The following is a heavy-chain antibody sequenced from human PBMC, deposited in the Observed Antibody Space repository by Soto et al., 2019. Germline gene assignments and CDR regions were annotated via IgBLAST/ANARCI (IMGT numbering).Heavy chain of an antibody. CDR1: GGSISSYY. J-gene: IGHJ4*02. CDR3: ARGGFPYCGGDCYLDY. CDR2: IYYSGST. V-gene: IGHV4-59*01. Sequence: SETLSLTCTVSGGSISSYYWSWIRQPPGKGLEWIGYIYYSGSTNYNPSLKSRVTISVDTSKNQFSLKLSSVTAADTAVYYCARGGFPYCGGDCYLDYWGQGTLVTVSS. D-gene: IGHD2-21*01.